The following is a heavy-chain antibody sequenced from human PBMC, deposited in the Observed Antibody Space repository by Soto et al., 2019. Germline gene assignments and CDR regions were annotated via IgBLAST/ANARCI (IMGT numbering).Heavy chain of an antibody. Sequence: GGSLRLSCAASGFTFSSYAMSWVRQAPGKGLEWVSAISGSGGSTYYADSVKGRFTISRDNSKNTLYLQMNSLRAEDTAVYYCAKQGGPEGYYGMDVRGQGTTVTVSS. D-gene: IGHD3-16*01. V-gene: IGHV3-23*01. CDR2: ISGSGGST. J-gene: IGHJ6*02. CDR3: AKQGGPEGYYGMDV. CDR1: GFTFSSYA.